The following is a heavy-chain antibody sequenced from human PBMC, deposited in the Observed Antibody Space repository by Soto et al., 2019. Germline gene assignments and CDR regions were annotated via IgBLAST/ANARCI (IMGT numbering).Heavy chain of an antibody. CDR1: GFTFSSYA. J-gene: IGHJ3*02. CDR2: ISGSGGST. V-gene: IGHV3-23*01. D-gene: IGHD3-16*01. CDR3: AKDQSPYYDYIWGAGDAFDI. Sequence: EVQLLESRGGLVQPGGSLRLSCAASGFTFSSYAMSWVRQAPGKGLEWVSAISGSGGSTYYADSVKGRFTISRDNSKNTLYLQMNSLRAEDTAVYYCAKDQSPYYDYIWGAGDAFDIWGQGTMVTVSS.